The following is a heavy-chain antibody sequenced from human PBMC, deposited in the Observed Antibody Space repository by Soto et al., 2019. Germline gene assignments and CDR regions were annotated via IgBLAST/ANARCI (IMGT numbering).Heavy chain of an antibody. Sequence: EVQLVESGGGMVMPGGSLRLSCAASGFTFSDAWMTWIRQAPGKGLQCVGRIKRKIDGETTDYAAPVKGRFTITRDDSKNTLYLQMNSLKVEDTAMYYCVTDCGGGMDVWGQGTTVTVSS. V-gene: IGHV3-15*01. D-gene: IGHD3-10*01. CDR1: GFTFSDAW. J-gene: IGHJ6*01. CDR2: IKRKIDGETT. CDR3: VTDCGGGMDV.